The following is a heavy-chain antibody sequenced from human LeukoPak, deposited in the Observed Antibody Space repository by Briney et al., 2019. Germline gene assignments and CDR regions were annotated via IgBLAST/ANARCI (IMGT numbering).Heavy chain of an antibody. V-gene: IGHV3-30-3*01. CDR3: AKEGLFDY. J-gene: IGHJ4*02. CDR2: ISYDGSNK. Sequence: GGSLRLSCAASGFTFSSYAMHWVRQAPGKGLEWVAVISYDGSNKYYADSVKGRFTISRDNSKNTLYLQMNSLRAEDTAVYYCAKEGLFDYWGQGTPVTVSS. CDR1: GFTFSSYA.